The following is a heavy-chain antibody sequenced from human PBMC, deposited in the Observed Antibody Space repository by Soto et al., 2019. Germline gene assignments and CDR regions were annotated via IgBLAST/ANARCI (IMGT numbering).Heavy chain of an antibody. D-gene: IGHD4-17*01. V-gene: IGHV1-69*13. J-gene: IGHJ3*02. CDR3: ARGGGGDGDGDAFDI. Sequence: AASVKVSCKASGGTFSSYAISWVRQAPGKGLGWVGGIIPIFGTANYAQKFQGRVTITADESTSTAYMELSSLRSEDTAVYYCARGGGGDGDGDAFDIWGQGTMVTVSS. CDR2: IIPIFGTA. CDR1: GGTFSSYA.